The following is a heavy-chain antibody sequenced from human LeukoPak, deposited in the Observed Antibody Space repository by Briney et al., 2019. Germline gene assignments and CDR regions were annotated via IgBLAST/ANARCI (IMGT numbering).Heavy chain of an antibody. CDR2: ISGSGGST. CDR1: GFTFDSYA. Sequence: GGSLRLSCAASGFTFDSYAMTWVRQAPGKGLEWVSSISGSGGSTFYAASVKGRFTISRDNSKNTLYLQMNSLRAEDTAIYYCAKSKDTYSCDSRGYYFGEYWGQGTLVSVTS. D-gene: IGHD3-22*01. CDR3: AKSKDTYSCDSRGYYFGEY. J-gene: IGHJ4*02. V-gene: IGHV3-23*01.